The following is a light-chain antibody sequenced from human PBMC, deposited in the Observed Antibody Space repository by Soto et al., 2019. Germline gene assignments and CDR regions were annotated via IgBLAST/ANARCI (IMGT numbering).Light chain of an antibody. Sequence: EIVLTQSPGTLSLSPGERAPLSCRASQSVSSNYLAWYQQKPGQAPRLLIYGACPRATGIPYRFSGSGSGTAFTLTISRLEPEDFEVYYCQQYDSSPWTFGQGTKVEIK. CDR2: GAC. V-gene: IGKV3-20*01. CDR3: QQYDSSPWT. J-gene: IGKJ1*01. CDR1: QSVSSNY.